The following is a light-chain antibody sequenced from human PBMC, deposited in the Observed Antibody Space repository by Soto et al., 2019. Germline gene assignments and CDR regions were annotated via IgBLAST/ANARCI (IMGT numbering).Light chain of an antibody. V-gene: IGKV3-20*01. CDR2: GAS. J-gene: IGKJ1*01. CDR1: QSVSSNY. Sequence: EIVFTQSPGTLSFSPGERATLSCRATQSVSSNYLAWYQQKSGQAPRLLIYGASSRATGIPDRFSGGGSGTDFTLTITRLEPEDFAVYFCLQYGGLPRTFGQGTKVDIK. CDR3: LQYGGLPRT.